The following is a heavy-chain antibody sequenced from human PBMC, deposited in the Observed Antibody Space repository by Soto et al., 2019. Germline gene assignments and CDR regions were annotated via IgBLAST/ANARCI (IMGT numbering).Heavy chain of an antibody. Sequence: QVQLQESGPGLVKPSQTLSLTCTVSGGSISSGDYYWSWIRQPPGKGLEWIGYIYYSGSTYYNPSLKSRVTISVDTSKHQFSLKLSSVTAADTAVYYCARARVGYDFWSGYYPGENWFDPLGQGTLVTVSS. V-gene: IGHV4-30-4*01. J-gene: IGHJ5*02. CDR1: GGSISSGDYY. CDR2: IYYSGST. CDR3: ARARVGYDFWSGYYPGENWFDP. D-gene: IGHD3-3*01.